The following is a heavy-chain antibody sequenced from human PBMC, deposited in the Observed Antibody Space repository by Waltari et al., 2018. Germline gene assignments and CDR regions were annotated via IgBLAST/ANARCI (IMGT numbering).Heavy chain of an antibody. CDR1: GYTFTGYY. Sequence: QVQLVQSGAEVKKPGASVQVSCKASGYTFTGYYLHWVLPAPGQGLEWMGRINPNSGGTNYAQKFQGRVTMTRDTSISTAYMELSRLRSDDTAVYYCARVYGDYAYFRHWGQGTLVTVSS. J-gene: IGHJ1*01. CDR3: ARVYGDYAYFRH. V-gene: IGHV1-2*06. D-gene: IGHD4-17*01. CDR2: INPNSGGT.